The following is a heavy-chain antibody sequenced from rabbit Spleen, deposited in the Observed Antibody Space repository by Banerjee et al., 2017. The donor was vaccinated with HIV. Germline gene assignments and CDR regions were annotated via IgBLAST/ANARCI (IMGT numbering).Heavy chain of an antibody. V-gene: IGHV1S45*01. CDR2: IDAGSSGFT. D-gene: IGHD1-1*01. CDR3: ARDSSSSFSSYGMDL. J-gene: IGHJ6*01. CDR1: GVSFSSSSY. Sequence: QEQLEESGGRLVQPGGSLTLTCTASGVSFSSSSYMCWVRQAPGKGLEWIACIDAGSSGFTYFATWAKGRFTCSKTSSTTVTLQMTRLTAADTATYFCARDSSSSFSSYGMDLWGQGTLVTVS.